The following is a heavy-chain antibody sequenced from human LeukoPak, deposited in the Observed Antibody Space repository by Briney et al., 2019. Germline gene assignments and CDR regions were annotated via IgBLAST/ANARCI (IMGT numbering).Heavy chain of an antibody. CDR1: GFTFSSYW. J-gene: IGHJ4*02. CDR2: IKQDGSEK. Sequence: PGGSLRLSCAASGFTFSSYWMSWVRQAPGKGLEWVANIKQDGSEKYYVDSVKGRFTISRDNSKNTLYLQMNSLRAEDTAVYYCTRDPRRLDYWGQGTLVTVSS. CDR3: TRDPRRLDY. V-gene: IGHV3-7*03.